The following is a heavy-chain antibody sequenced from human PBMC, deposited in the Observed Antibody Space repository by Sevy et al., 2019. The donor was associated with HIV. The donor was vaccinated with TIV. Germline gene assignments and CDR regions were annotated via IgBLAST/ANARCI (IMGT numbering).Heavy chain of an antibody. Sequence: GGSLRLSCAASGFTFTSYAMSWVRQAPGKGLEWVSGISGSGGSTYYADSVKGRFTISRDNSKNTLYLQMNSLRAEDTAAYYCAQTAGFLEWLYSDVWGQGTMVTVSS. V-gene: IGHV3-23*01. CDR3: AQTAGFLEWLYSDV. CDR2: ISGSGGST. J-gene: IGHJ4*02. D-gene: IGHD3-3*01. CDR1: GFTFTSYA.